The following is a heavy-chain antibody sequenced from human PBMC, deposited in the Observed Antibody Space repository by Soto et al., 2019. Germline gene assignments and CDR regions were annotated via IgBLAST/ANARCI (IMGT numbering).Heavy chain of an antibody. CDR3: ARARDLAAAGTRNFQH. CDR2: INHSGST. Sequence: SETLSLTCAVYGGSFSGYYWSWIRQPPGKGLEWIGEINHSGSTNYNPSLKSRVTISVDTSKNQFSLKLSSVTAADTAVYYCARARDLAAAGTRNFQHWGQGTLVTVS. V-gene: IGHV4-34*01. CDR1: GGSFSGYY. J-gene: IGHJ1*01. D-gene: IGHD6-13*01.